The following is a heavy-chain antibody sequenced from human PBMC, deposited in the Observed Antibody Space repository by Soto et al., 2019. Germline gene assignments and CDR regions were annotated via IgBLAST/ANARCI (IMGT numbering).Heavy chain of an antibody. D-gene: IGHD2-15*01. CDR2: IKSKSDGGTT. CDR3: TTDLWRIAVVVGSTGYFNP. V-gene: IGHV3-15*01. Sequence: GGSLRLSCAASGFTFSDAWMSWVRQAPGKGLDWVGRIKSKSDGGTTEYAAPVRGRFTISRDDSKNTLYLQMNSLKTEDTAVYYCTTDLWRIAVVVGSTGYFNPWGQGTRVTVS. J-gene: IGHJ5*02. CDR1: GFTFSDAW.